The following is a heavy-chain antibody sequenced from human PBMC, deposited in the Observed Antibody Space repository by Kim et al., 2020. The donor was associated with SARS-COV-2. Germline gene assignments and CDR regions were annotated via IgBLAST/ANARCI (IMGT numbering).Heavy chain of an antibody. Sequence: YADSVKGRFNVSKYNAKNTLYLQMDSLRVEDTALYYCAKDHESSGWPTFDYWGQGVLVTVSS. V-gene: IGHV3-23*01. D-gene: IGHD3-22*01. CDR3: AKDHESSGWPTFDY. J-gene: IGHJ4*02.